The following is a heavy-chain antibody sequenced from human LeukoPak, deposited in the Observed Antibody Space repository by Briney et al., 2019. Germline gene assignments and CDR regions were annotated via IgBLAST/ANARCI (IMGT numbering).Heavy chain of an antibody. D-gene: IGHD6-13*01. CDR3: ARVRIGSWVYFDY. CDR1: GFTFSSYS. CDR2: ISSSSSYI. Sequence: GGSLRLSCAASGFTFSSYSMNWVRQAPGKGLEWVSSISSSSSYIYYADSVKGRFTISRDNAKNSLYLQMNSLRAEDTAVYYCARVRIGSWVYFDYWGQGTLVTVSS. V-gene: IGHV3-21*01. J-gene: IGHJ4*02.